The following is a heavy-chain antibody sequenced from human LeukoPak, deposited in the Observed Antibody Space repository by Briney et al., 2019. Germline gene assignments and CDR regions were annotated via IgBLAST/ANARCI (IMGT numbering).Heavy chain of an antibody. D-gene: IGHD6-19*01. Sequence: ASVKVSCKASGYTFTSYYMHWVRQAPGQGLEWMGIINPSGGSTSYAQKFKGRVTMTRDTSTSTVYMELSSLRFEDTAVYYCARSRIAVAGPPSSWGQGTLVTVSS. CDR1: GYTFTSYY. CDR3: ARSRIAVAGPPSS. V-gene: IGHV1-46*03. CDR2: INPSGGST. J-gene: IGHJ4*02.